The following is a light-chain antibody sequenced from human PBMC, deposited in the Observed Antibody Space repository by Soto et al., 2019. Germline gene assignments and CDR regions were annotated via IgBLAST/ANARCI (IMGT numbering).Light chain of an antibody. V-gene: IGLV2-14*01. CDR2: DVS. J-gene: IGLJ1*01. Sequence: QSALTQPATVSGSPGQSIAISCTGTSSDIGAYNYVSWYQQHPGKAPKLMIYDVSNRPSGVSNRFSGSKSGNTASLTISGLQAEDEADYYCSSHTSSGTDVFGSGTKVTVL. CDR3: SSHTSSGTDV. CDR1: SSDIGAYNY.